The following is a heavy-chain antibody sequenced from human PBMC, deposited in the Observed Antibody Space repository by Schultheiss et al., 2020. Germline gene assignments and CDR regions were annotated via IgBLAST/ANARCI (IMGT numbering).Heavy chain of an antibody. V-gene: IGHV3-15*07. CDR3: TAGPGGYYHD. D-gene: IGHD3-3*01. Sequence: GGSLRLSCATSGFTFNTAWMNWVRQGPGKRLEWVGRIKGKIDGGSTDYAAPARGRFTISRDDSENTLFLEMSSLRTEDTAVYHCTAGPGGYYHDWGQGTLVTVSS. J-gene: IGHJ4*02. CDR1: GFTFNTAW. CDR2: IKGKIDGGST.